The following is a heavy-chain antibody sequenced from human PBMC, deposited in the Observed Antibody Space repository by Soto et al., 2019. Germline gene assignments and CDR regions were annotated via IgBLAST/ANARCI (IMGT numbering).Heavy chain of an antibody. D-gene: IGHD2-8*01. V-gene: IGHV3-30*18. CDR2: ISYDGSNK. CDR1: GFTFSSYG. Sequence: QVQLVESGGGVVQPGRSLRLSCAASGFTFSSYGMHWVRQAPGKGLEWVAVISYDGSNKYYADSVKGRFPISRDNSKNTLYLQMNSLRAEDTAVYYCAKDPTLGYCTNGVCSYFDYWGQGTLVTVSS. J-gene: IGHJ4*02. CDR3: AKDPTLGYCTNGVCSYFDY.